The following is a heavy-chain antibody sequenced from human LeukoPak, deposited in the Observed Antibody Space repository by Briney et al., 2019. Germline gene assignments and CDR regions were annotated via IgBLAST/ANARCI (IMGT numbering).Heavy chain of an antibody. CDR3: ARVMGSYATDY. CDR2: ISKTDSST. Sequence: GGSLRLSCTASGFTFSDYYMSWIRLAPGKGLEWVSYISKTDSSTNYADSVRGRFTISRDDAKSSLYLQMNSLRAEDTAVYYCARVMGSYATDYWGQGTLVTVSS. J-gene: IGHJ4*02. D-gene: IGHD3-16*01. V-gene: IGHV3-11*04. CDR1: GFTFSDYY.